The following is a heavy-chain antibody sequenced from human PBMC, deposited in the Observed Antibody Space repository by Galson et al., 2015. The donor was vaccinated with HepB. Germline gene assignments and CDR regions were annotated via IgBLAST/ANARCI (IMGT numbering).Heavy chain of an antibody. Sequence: ETLSLTCTVSGGSISSYYWSWIRQPPGKGLEWIGYIYYSGSTNYNPSLKSRVTISVDTSKNQFSLKLSSVTAADTAVYYCAGEGSSGWYGNWGQGTLVTVSS. CDR3: AGEGSSGWYGN. V-gene: IGHV4-59*01. CDR1: GGSISSYY. J-gene: IGHJ4*02. CDR2: IYYSGST. D-gene: IGHD6-19*01.